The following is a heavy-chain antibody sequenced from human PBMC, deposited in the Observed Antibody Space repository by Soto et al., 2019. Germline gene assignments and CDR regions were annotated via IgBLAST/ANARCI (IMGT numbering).Heavy chain of an antibody. Sequence: GSGPTLVNPTEPLTLTCTVSGFSLSNARMGVSWIRQPPGKALEWLAHSFSNDEKSYSTSLKSRLTISKDTSKSQVVLTMTNMDSVDTATDYCARTPEALAGGNSRWYFDLWGRGTLVPVSS. D-gene: IGHD2-21*02. CDR1: GFSLSNARMG. CDR2: SFSNDEK. V-gene: IGHV2-26*01. J-gene: IGHJ2*01. CDR3: ARTPEALAGGNSRWYFDL.